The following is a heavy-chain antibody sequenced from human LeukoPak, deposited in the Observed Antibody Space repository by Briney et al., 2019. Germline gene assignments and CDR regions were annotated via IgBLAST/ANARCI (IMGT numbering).Heavy chain of an antibody. J-gene: IGHJ6*02. V-gene: IGHV4-59*01. D-gene: IGHD6-19*01. CDR3: ARDQTEQWAPYYYYGMDV. CDR1: GGSISSYY. Sequence: SETLSLTCTVSGGSISSYYWSWIRQPPGKGLEWIGYIYYSGSTNYNPSLKSRVTISVDTSKNQFSLKLSSVTAADTAVYYCARDQTEQWAPYYYYGMDVWGQGTTVTVSS. CDR2: IYYSGST.